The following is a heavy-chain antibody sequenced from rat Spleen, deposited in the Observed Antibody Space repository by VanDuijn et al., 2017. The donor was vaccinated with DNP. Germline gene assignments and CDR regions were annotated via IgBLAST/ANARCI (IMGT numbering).Heavy chain of an antibody. J-gene: IGHJ2*01. CDR1: GFSLSDCN. CDR3: ATRDFLDY. V-gene: IGHV5S10*01. CDR2: FIYDGSRT. Sequence: EVQLVESGGGLVQPGRSLKLSCTASGFSLSDCNMAWVRQAPKKGLEWVATFIYDGSRTYYRDSVKGRFTVSRDIAKSTLYLQMDSLKSEDTATYYCATRDFLDYWGQGVMVTVSS.